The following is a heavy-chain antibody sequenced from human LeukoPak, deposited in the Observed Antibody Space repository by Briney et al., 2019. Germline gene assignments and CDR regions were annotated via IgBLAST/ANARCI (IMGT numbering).Heavy chain of an antibody. V-gene: IGHV3-48*04. CDR3: ARDRPVNF. Sequence: PGGSLRLSCAASGFSFSTYNMNWVRQPPGNGLEWISYISSGSTTIYYADSVKGRFTISRDNAKNSLFLQMSSLRAEDTAVYYCARDRPVNFWGQGTLVTVSS. CDR2: ISSGSTTI. J-gene: IGHJ4*02. CDR1: GFSFSTYN.